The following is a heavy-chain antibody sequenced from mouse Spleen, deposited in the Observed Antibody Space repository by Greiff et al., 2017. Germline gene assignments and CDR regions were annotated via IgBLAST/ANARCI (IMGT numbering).Heavy chain of an antibody. J-gene: IGHJ3*01. CDR2: IWGDGST. V-gene: IGHV2-6-7*01. CDR3: ARDEGTTAPWFAY. Sequence: VQLVESGPGLVAPSQSLSITCTVSGFSLTGYGVNWVRQPPGKGLEWLGMIWGDGSTDYNSALKSRLSISKDNSKSQVFLKMNSLQTDDTARYYCARDEGTTAPWFAYWGQGTLVTVSA. D-gene: IGHD1-2*01. CDR1: GFSLTGYG.